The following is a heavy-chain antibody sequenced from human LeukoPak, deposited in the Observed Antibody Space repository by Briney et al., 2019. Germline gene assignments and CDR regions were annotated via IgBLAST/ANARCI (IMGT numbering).Heavy chain of an antibody. CDR3: ARFPRRYSGYDP. CDR2: MNSNSGNT. J-gene: IGHJ3*01. CDR1: GGTFSSYA. D-gene: IGHD5-12*01. Sequence: ASVKVSCKASGGTFSSYAISWVRQATGQGLEWMGWMNSNSGNTGYAQKFQGRVTMTRNTSISTAYMELSSLRSEDTAVYYCARFPRRYSGYDPWGQGTMVTVSS. V-gene: IGHV1-8*02.